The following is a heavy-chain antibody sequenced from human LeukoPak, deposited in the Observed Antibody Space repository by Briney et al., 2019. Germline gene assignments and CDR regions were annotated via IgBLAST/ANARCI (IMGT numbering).Heavy chain of an antibody. V-gene: IGHV3-66*02. J-gene: IGHJ3*02. CDR3: AMMFWSALAFDI. CDR1: GFTHSISY. CDR2: IYSGGQR. Sequence: GGPLRLSRAPSGFTHSISYVCRVRAAPGEGGGWVSVIYSGGQRYYEDAVKARFIISKDNSKNTLYLQVNSLRPEDTAMYYCAMMFWSALAFDIWGQGTMVTVSS. D-gene: IGHD3-10*02.